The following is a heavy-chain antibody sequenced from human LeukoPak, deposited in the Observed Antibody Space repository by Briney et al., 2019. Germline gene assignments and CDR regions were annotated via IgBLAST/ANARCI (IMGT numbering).Heavy chain of an antibody. V-gene: IGHV1-18*01. J-gene: IGHJ4*02. D-gene: IGHD6-19*01. Sequence: ASVKVSCKASGYTFTSYGISWVRQAPGQGLEWMGWISAYNGNTNYAQKLQGRVTMTRDTSTSTVYMELSSLRSDDTAVYYCARDGPPIAVAGTGLDYWGQGTLVTVSS. CDR1: GYTFTSYG. CDR3: ARDGPPIAVAGTGLDY. CDR2: ISAYNGNT.